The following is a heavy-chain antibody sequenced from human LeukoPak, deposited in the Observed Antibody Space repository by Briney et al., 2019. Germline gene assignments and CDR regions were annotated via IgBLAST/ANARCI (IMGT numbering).Heavy chain of an antibody. CDR2: ISYDGSNK. D-gene: IGHD4-17*01. V-gene: IGHV3-30-3*01. Sequence: GGSLRLSCAASGFTFSSYAMHWVRQAPGKGLEWVAVISYDGSNKYYADSVKGRFTISRDNSKNTLYLQMNSLRAEDTAVYYCANRHYGEYFDLWGRGTLVTVSS. CDR1: GFTFSSYA. J-gene: IGHJ2*01. CDR3: ANRHYGEYFDL.